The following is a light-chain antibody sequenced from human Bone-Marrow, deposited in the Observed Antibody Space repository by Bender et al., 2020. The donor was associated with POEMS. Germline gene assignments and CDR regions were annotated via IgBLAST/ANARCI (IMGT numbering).Light chain of an antibody. J-gene: IGLJ3*02. CDR2: SNN. Sequence: QSVLTQPPSASGTHGQSVTISCSGTSSNFGNNAANWYQHVPGTAPKLLIYSNNQRPSGVPDRFSASTSGTSASLAISGLHSDDEADYYCSSWDDSLNGWVFGGGTKLTVL. CDR1: SSNFGNNA. V-gene: IGLV1-44*01. CDR3: SSWDDSLNGWV.